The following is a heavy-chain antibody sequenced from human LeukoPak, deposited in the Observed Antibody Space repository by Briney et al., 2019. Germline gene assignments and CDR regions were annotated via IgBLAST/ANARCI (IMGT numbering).Heavy chain of an antibody. J-gene: IGHJ4*02. CDR1: GFTFSSYS. Sequence: GGSLRLSCAASGFTFSSYSMNWVRQAPGKGLEWVSSISSSSSYIYYADSVKGRFTISRDNAKNSLYLQMNSLRAEDRAVYYCARDPGGWYPYYFDYWGQGTLVTVSS. CDR2: ISSSSSYI. V-gene: IGHV3-21*04. D-gene: IGHD6-19*01. CDR3: ARDPGGWYPYYFDY.